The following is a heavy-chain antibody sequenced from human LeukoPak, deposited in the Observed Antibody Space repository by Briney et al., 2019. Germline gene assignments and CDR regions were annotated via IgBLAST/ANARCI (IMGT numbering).Heavy chain of an antibody. CDR2: INPDGSTT. CDR3: ARYSSRGGGFDY. CDR1: GFTFTTFW. D-gene: IGHD6-13*01. V-gene: IGHV3-74*01. J-gene: IGHJ4*02. Sequence: GGSLRLSCAASGFTFTTFWMNWVRQAPGEGLVWVSLINPDGSTTTYADSVKGRFTISRDNSKNSQYLQMNSLRAEDAAVYYCARYSSRGGGFDYWGQGSLVTVSS.